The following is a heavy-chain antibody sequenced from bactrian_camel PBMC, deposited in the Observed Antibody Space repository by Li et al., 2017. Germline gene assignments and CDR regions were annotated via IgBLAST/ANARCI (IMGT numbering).Heavy chain of an antibody. Sequence: VQLVESGGGLVQPGGSLTLSCAASGFSFDDYAMTWIRQAPGKGLEWIASVSWNGDTAAYADSVQGQFTISRDNAQNTLDLQMNSLKPEDTAVYYCAARLTMGWVMPFRYWGQGTQVTVS. CDR3: AARLTMGWVMPFRY. J-gene: IGHJ6*01. CDR1: GFSFDDYA. D-gene: IGHD5*01. CDR2: VSWNGDTA. V-gene: IGHV3-1*01.